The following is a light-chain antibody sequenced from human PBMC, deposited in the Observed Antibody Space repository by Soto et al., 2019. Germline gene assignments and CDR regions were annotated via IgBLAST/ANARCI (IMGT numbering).Light chain of an antibody. CDR3: NSYTTLSHRV. J-gene: IGLJ1*01. V-gene: IGLV2-14*01. CDR2: EVT. Sequence: QSVLTQPASVSGSPGQSITISCTGTSSDIGAYNYVSWYQQHPGKAPKLLIYEVTNRPSGVSDRFSGSKSGNMASLTISGLQSEDEADYYCNSYTTLSHRVFGTGTKLTVL. CDR1: SSDIGAYNY.